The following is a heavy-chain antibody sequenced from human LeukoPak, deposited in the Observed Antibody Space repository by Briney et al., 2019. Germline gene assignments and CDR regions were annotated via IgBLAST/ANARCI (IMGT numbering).Heavy chain of an antibody. D-gene: IGHD3-16*01. CDR1: SGSISTSNYY. CDR3: ARGVVITFGGAADY. CDR2: IFYSGST. J-gene: IGHJ4*02. Sequence: PSETLSLTCTVSSGSISTSNYYWGWVRQPPGKALEWIGNIFYSGSTYYSPSLKGRVTISIDTSKNQFSLKLNSVTAADTAVYYCARGVVITFGGAADYWGQGTLVTVSS. V-gene: IGHV4-39*07.